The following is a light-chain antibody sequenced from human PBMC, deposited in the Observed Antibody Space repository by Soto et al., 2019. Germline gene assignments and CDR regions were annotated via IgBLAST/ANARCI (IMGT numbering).Light chain of an antibody. CDR2: EVS. Sequence: QSALTQPASVSGSPGQSITASCTGTSSDIGAYDYVSWYQQHPGKAPKVIISEVSKRPSGVSHRFSGSKSGNTASLTISGLQAEDEADYYCSSYTSSSTVGVFGTGTKLTVL. V-gene: IGLV2-14*01. J-gene: IGLJ1*01. CDR1: SSDIGAYDY. CDR3: SSYTSSSTVGV.